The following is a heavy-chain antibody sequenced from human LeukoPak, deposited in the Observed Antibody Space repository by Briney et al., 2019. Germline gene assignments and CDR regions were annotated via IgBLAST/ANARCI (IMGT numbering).Heavy chain of an antibody. CDR2: IKQDGSEK. J-gene: IGHJ4*02. CDR3: ARGSVPGYY. CDR1: GFSFNSFE. D-gene: IGHD6-19*01. V-gene: IGHV3-7*05. Sequence: SGGSLRLSCAASGFSFNSFEMSWVRQAPGKGLEWVANIKQDGSEKYYVDSVKGRFTISRDNAKNSLYLQMNSLRAEDTAVYYCARGSVPGYYWGQGTLVTVSS.